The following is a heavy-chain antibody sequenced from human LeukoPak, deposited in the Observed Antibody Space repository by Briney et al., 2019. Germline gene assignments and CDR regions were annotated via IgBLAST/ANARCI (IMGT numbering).Heavy chain of an antibody. D-gene: IGHD6-13*01. Sequence: GRSLRLSCAASGFTFSSYWMSWVRQAPGKGLEWVANIKQDGSEKYYVDSVKGRFTISRDNAKNSLYLQMNSLRAEDTAVYYWGRANYSRDVFDIGAKGTMVPV. J-gene: IGHJ3*02. CDR2: IKQDGSEK. CDR1: GFTFSSYW. CDR3: GRANYSRDVFDI. V-gene: IGHV3-7*01.